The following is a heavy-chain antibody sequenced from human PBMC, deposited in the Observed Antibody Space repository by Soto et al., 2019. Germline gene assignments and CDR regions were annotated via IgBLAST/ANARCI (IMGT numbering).Heavy chain of an antibody. J-gene: IGHJ6*02. CDR1: GFTFSSYA. Sequence: VGSLRLSCAASGFTFSSYAMSWVRQAPGKGLEWVSAISGSGGSTYYADSVKGRFTISRDNSKNTLYLQMNSLRAEDTAVYYCAKRGLGPSIAARLSGMDVWGQGTTVTVSS. CDR3: AKRGLGPSIAARLSGMDV. D-gene: IGHD6-6*01. CDR2: ISGSGGST. V-gene: IGHV3-23*01.